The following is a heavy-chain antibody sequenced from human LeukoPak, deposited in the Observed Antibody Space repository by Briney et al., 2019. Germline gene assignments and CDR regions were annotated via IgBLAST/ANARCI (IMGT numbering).Heavy chain of an antibody. V-gene: IGHV4-4*07. CDR2: IYTSGNT. CDR1: GGSISSYY. D-gene: IGHD4-11*01. J-gene: IGHJ3*02. Sequence: SETLSLTCTVSGGSISSYYWSWLRQPAGKGLEWIGRIYTSGNTYYNPSLKSRVTMSVETSKDQFSLKLSSVTAADTAVYYCARDSNQRGFDIWGQGTMVTVSS. CDR3: ARDSNQRGFDI.